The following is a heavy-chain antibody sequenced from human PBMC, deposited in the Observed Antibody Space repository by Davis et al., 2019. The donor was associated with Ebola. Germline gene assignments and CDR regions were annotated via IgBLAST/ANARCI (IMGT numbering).Heavy chain of an antibody. J-gene: IGHJ4*02. CDR2: IRYDGSNK. Sequence: GESLKISCAASGFTFSSYGMHWVRQAPGKGLEWVAFIRYDGSNKYYADSVKGRFTISRDNSKNTLYLQMNSLRAEDTAVYYCARGETYYDILTGPFDYWGQGTLVTVSS. D-gene: IGHD3-9*01. CDR3: ARGETYYDILTGPFDY. V-gene: IGHV3-30*02. CDR1: GFTFSSYG.